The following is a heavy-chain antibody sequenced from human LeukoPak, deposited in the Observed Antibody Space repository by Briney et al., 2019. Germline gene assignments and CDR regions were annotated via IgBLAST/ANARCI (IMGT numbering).Heavy chain of an antibody. CDR2: IWYDGSNK. J-gene: IGHJ4*02. Sequence: GGSLRLSCAASGFTFSSYGMHWVRQAPGKGLEWVAVIWYDGSNKYYADSVKGRFTISRDNSKNTLYLQMNSLRAEDTAVYYCAGRQLLSYNFDYWGQGTLVTVSS. CDR1: GFTFSSYG. D-gene: IGHD2-2*01. V-gene: IGHV3-33*01. CDR3: AGRQLLSYNFDY.